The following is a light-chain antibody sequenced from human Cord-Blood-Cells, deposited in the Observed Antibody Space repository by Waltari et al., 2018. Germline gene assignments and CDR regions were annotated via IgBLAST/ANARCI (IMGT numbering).Light chain of an antibody. Sequence: DIQMTQSPSSLSASVGDRVTITFRASQSISSYLNWYQQKPGKAPKLLIYAASSLQRGVPSRFSGSGSETDFTLTISSLQPEDFATYYCQQSYSTLGTFGQGTKVEIK. CDR3: QQSYSTLGT. CDR1: QSISSY. CDR2: AAS. V-gene: IGKV1-39*01. J-gene: IGKJ1*01.